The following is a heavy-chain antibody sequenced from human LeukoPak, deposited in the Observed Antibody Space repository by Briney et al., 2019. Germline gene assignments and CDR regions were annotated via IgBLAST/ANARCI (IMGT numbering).Heavy chain of an antibody. V-gene: IGHV4-31*03. Sequence: SETLSLTCTVSGGSISSGGYYWNWVRQHPGMDLEWIGYIYYTGSTYYNPSLNSRVTISVDTSKNQLSLKLSSVIAADTAVYYCVRCHGSGTTPLNWGQGTLVTVSS. J-gene: IGHJ4*02. CDR2: IYYTGST. CDR1: GGSISSGGYY. CDR3: VRCHGSGTTPLN. D-gene: IGHD3-10*01.